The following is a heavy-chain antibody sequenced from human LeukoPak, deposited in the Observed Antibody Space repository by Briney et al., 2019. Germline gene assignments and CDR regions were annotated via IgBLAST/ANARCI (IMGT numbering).Heavy chain of an antibody. Sequence: GSSVKVSCKASGGTFSSYAIGWVRQAPGQGLEWMGGIIPIFGTANYAQKFQGRVTITADESTSTAYMELSSLRSEDTAVYYCAGGYCSSTSCSEPMGFDYWGQGTLVTVSS. CDR3: AGGYCSSTSCSEPMGFDY. CDR2: IIPIFGTA. V-gene: IGHV1-69*01. J-gene: IGHJ4*02. CDR1: GGTFSSYA. D-gene: IGHD2-2*01.